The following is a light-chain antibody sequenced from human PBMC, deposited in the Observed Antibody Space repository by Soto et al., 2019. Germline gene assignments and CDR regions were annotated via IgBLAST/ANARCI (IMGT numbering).Light chain of an antibody. CDR2: GNS. CDR3: QSYDSNLSGVV. J-gene: IGLJ2*01. Sequence: QSVLTQPPSESGAPGQRVTISCTGSSSNIGTGYDVHWYQQLPGTAPKLLIYGNSNRPSGVPDRFSGSKSGTSASLAITGLQTEDEADYYCQSYDSNLSGVVFGGGNKLTVL. CDR1: SSNIGTGYD. V-gene: IGLV1-40*01.